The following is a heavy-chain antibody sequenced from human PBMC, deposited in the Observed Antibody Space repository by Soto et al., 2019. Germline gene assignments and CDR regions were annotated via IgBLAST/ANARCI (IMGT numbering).Heavy chain of an antibody. J-gene: IGHJ4*02. Sequence: QVQLQESGPRLVKPSETLSLPCIVSGGSLSSYYWGWNRQPPGQGLEWIGYIYFSGSTNYNPSLKSRVTISVDTSKNQFSLKLSSVTAADTAVYYCARAVLPATAPFDYWGQGTLVTVSS. CDR1: GGSLSSYY. D-gene: IGHD2-2*01. V-gene: IGHV4-59*01. CDR3: ARAVLPATAPFDY. CDR2: IYFSGST.